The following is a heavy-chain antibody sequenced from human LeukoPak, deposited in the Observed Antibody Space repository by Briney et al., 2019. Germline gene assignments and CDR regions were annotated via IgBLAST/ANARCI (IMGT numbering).Heavy chain of an antibody. D-gene: IGHD3-22*01. V-gene: IGHV3-23*01. CDR3: AKDGGHYYDSSGYLGDAFDI. CDR2: ISGSGGGT. Sequence: GGSLRLSCAASGFTFSFYAMSWVRQAPGKGLEWVSAISGSGGGTYYADSVKGRFTTSRDNSKNTLYLQMNSLRAEDTAVYYCAKDGGHYYDSSGYLGDAFDIWGQGTLVTVSS. CDR1: GFTFSFYA. J-gene: IGHJ4*02.